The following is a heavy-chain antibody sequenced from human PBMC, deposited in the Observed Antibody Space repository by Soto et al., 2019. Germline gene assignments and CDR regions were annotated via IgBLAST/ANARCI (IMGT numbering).Heavy chain of an antibody. Sequence: PGGSLRLSCAASGFIFNRYSMNWVRQAPGKGLEWVSSISSLSSYRYYADSVKGRFTISRDNAQNSMFLQIDSLRAEDTATYYCARAPDYYDSSGQWPYFFDYWGQGTLVTVSS. CDR3: ARAPDYYDSSGQWPYFFDY. D-gene: IGHD3-22*01. CDR1: GFIFNRYS. CDR2: ISSLSSYR. V-gene: IGHV3-21*01. J-gene: IGHJ4*02.